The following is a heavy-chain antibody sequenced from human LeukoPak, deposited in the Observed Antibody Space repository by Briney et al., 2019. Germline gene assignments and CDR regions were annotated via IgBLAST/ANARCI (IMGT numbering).Heavy chain of an antibody. CDR3: ARGWSSSWYNF. J-gene: IGHJ4*02. CDR1: GVSFSVYY. V-gene: IGHV4-34*01. Sequence: SATLSLSWSLYGVSFSVYYWGWIREPPGKGLDCIGEINHSGRNHYNPALKSRVTITVDTSKNQFSLKPSSVTAADTAVYYCARGWSSSWYNFWGQGTLVTVSS. CDR2: INHSGRN. D-gene: IGHD6-13*01.